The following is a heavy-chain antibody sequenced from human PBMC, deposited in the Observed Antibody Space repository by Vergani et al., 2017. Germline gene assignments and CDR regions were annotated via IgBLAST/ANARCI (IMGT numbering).Heavy chain of an antibody. J-gene: IGHJ5*02. Sequence: QLQLQESGPGLVKPSATLSLIFSVSGASIRSSHYYLGWIRQPPGKGLEWIASIYYSGSTYYNPSLKSRVTISVYTSKNQFSLKLSSVTAADTAVYFCARHSTVEWLVKLGWIDPWGQGILVTVSS. CDR3: ARHSTVEWLVKLGWIDP. CDR2: IYYSGST. CDR1: GASIRSSHYY. V-gene: IGHV4-39*01. D-gene: IGHD6-19*01.